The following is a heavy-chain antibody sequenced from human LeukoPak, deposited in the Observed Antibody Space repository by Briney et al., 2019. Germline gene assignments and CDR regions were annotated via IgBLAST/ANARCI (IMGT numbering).Heavy chain of an antibody. CDR2: ISSSGSYI. J-gene: IGHJ4*02. V-gene: IGHV3-21*01. D-gene: IGHD6-19*01. CDR1: GFNLSTYN. Sequence: GGYLRLSCAVSGFNLSTYNLNWVRQAPGKGLEWVSTISSSGSYIYYSDSVKGRFTISTDTAKNSLFLQMNSLRVEDTALYYCARGYSSGWFDMYYFEYWGQGALVTVSS. CDR3: ARGYSSGWFDMYYFEY.